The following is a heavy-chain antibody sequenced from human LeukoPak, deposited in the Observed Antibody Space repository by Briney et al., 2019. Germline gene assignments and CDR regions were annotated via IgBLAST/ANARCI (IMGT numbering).Heavy chain of an antibody. D-gene: IGHD2-15*01. CDR1: GYTFTGYY. J-gene: IGHJ4*02. CDR3: ARDAARYCSGGSCYGGFDY. Sequence: ASVKVSCKASGYTFTGYYMHWVRQAPGQGLEWMGWISAYNGNTNYAQKLQGRVTMTTDTSTSTAYMELRSLRSDDTAVYYCARDAARYCSGGSCYGGFDYWGQGTLVTVSS. CDR2: ISAYNGNT. V-gene: IGHV1-18*04.